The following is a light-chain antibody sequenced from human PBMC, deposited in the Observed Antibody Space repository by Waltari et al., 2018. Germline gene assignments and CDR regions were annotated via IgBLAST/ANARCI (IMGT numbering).Light chain of an antibody. J-gene: IGLJ1*01. V-gene: IGLV2-11*01. CDR2: DVN. Sequence: SALTQPRSVSGSPGQSVTISCTGSNSDIGAYNYVSWYQQHPGRAPTLMIYDVNKRPCGVPRRCSGAKSGNTASLTISGLQAEDETDYYCSSYAGGSLFVFGDGTKVTVL. CDR1: NSDIGAYNY. CDR3: SSYAGGSLFV.